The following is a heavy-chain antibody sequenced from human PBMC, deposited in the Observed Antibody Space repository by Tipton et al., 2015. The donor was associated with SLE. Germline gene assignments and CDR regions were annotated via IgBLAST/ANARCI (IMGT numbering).Heavy chain of an antibody. D-gene: IGHD3-10*01. V-gene: IGHV4-39*01. CDR3: ATLPDYYYGSGTDF. J-gene: IGHJ4*02. CDR1: GGSISESSNY. CDR2: ISYSGTT. Sequence: TLSLTCTVSGGSISESSNYWGWIRQPPGKGLEWIGNISYSGTTSYSPSLKNRVTISVDTSKNRFSLKLTSVTAADTAVYYCATLPDYYYGSGTDFWGQGRLVTVSS.